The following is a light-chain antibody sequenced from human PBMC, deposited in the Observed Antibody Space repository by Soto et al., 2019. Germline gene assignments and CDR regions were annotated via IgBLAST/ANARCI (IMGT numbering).Light chain of an antibody. CDR2: GNN. J-gene: IGLJ2*01. V-gene: IGLV1-40*01. Sequence: QSVLTQPPSVSGTPGQRVSFSCTGTSSNLGAGYDVHWYQQLPGAAPRLLIFGNNVRPSGVPDRFSGSKSGTSASLAITGLQAEDEAIYHCQSYDGSLATSIFGAGTKLTVL. CDR3: QSYDGSLATSI. CDR1: SSNLGAGYD.